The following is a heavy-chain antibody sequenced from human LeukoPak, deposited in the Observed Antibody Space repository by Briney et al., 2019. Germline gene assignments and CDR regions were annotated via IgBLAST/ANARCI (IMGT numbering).Heavy chain of an antibody. CDR3: ARDIVVVVAAEGNYYYYYGMDV. J-gene: IGHJ6*02. CDR1: GGTFSSYA. CDR2: IIPIFGTA. D-gene: IGHD2-15*01. V-gene: IGHV1-69*13. Sequence: ASVKVSCKASGGTFSSYAISWVRQAPGQGLEWMGGIIPIFGTANYAQKFQGRVTITADESTSTAYMELSSLRSEDTAVYYCARDIVVVVAAEGNYYYYYGMDVWGQGTTVTVSS.